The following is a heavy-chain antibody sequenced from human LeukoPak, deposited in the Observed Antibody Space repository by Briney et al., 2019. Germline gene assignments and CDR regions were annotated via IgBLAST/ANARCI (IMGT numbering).Heavy chain of an antibody. J-gene: IGHJ6*04. D-gene: IGHD3-10*01. V-gene: IGHV4-34*01. Sequence: PSETLSLTCAVYGFSFSGYYWSWLRQPPGKGLEWIGEINHSGSTNYNPSLKSRVTISVDTSKHQFSLKLSSVTAADTAVYYCARERYYGSGSYYRKPYGMDVWGKGTTVTVSS. CDR1: GFSFSGYY. CDR3: ARERYYGSGSYYRKPYGMDV. CDR2: INHSGST.